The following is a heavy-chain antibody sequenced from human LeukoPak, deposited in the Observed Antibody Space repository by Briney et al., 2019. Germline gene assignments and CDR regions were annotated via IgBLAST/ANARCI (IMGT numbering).Heavy chain of an antibody. J-gene: IGHJ6*02. CDR3: AKGGTVTTNSYYYGMDV. Sequence: GGSLRLSCAASGFTFSSYAMSWVRQAPGKGLEWVSALSGSGGSTYYADSVKGRFTISRDNSKNTPYLQMNSLRAEDTAVYYCAKGGTVTTNSYYYGMDVWGQGTTLTVSS. CDR2: LSGSGGST. D-gene: IGHD4-17*01. V-gene: IGHV3-23*01. CDR1: GFTFSSYA.